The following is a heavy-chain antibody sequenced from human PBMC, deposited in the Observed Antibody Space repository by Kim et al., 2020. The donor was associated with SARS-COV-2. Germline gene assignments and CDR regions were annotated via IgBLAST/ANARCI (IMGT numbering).Heavy chain of an antibody. V-gene: IGHV5-51*01. CDR2: IYPGDSDT. J-gene: IGHJ6*02. D-gene: IGHD3-22*01. CDR3: ARPMIDSRLGYGMDV. CDR1: GYSFTSYW. Sequence: GESLKISCKGSGYSFTSYWIGWVRQMPGKGLEWMGIIYPGDSDTRYSPSFQGQVTISADKSISTAYLQWSSLKASDTAMYYCARPMIDSRLGYGMDVWGQGTTVTVSS.